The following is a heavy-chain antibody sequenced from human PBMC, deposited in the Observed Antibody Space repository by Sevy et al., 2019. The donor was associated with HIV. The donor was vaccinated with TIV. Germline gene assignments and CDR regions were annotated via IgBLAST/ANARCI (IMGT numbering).Heavy chain of an antibody. J-gene: IGHJ6*02. CDR2: IRFDGTIQ. CDR3: AKVLVIVVVPAAIDYYYGMDV. D-gene: IGHD2-2*03. V-gene: IGHV3-30*02. Sequence: GGSLRLSCAASGFTFSTYGMHWVRQAPGKGLEWVAFIRFDGTIQYYTDSVKGRLTISRDNSKNTLYLQMNSLRAEDTAGYFCAKVLVIVVVPAAIDYYYGMDVWGQGTTVTVSS. CDR1: GFTFSTYG.